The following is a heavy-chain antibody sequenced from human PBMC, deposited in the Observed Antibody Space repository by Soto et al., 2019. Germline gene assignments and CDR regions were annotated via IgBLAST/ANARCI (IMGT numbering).Heavy chain of an antibody. D-gene: IGHD3-10*02. CDR2: ISGSGGST. CDR3: AKAQLYIRGVIHNWFDP. Sequence: GGSLRLSCAACGLTFSSYAMSWVRQAPGKGLEWVSAISGSGGSTYYADSVKGRFTISRDNSKNTLYLQMNSLRAEDTAVYFCAKAQLYIRGVIHNWFDPWGQGTLVTVSS. V-gene: IGHV3-23*01. CDR1: GLTFSSYA. J-gene: IGHJ5*02.